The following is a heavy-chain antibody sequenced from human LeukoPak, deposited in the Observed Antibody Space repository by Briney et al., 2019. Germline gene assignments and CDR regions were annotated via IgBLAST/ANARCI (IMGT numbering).Heavy chain of an antibody. CDR2: ISSSSSYI. V-gene: IGHV3-21*01. J-gene: IGHJ4*02. D-gene: IGHD3-10*01. CDR1: GFTFSSYS. CDR3: ARDESGSGSRPPNFDY. Sequence: GGSLRLSCAASGFTFSSYSMNWVRQAPGKGLEWVSSISSSSSYIYYADSVKGRFTISRDNAKNSLYLQMNSLRAEDTAVYYCARDESGSGSRPPNFDYWGQGTLATVSS.